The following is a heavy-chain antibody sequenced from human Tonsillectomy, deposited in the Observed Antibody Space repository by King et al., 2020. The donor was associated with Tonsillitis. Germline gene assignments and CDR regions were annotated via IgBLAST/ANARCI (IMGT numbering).Heavy chain of an antibody. V-gene: IGHV3-48*02. D-gene: IGHD3-22*01. CDR2: ISSSSSTI. J-gene: IGHJ4*02. Sequence: VQLVESGGGLVQPGGSLRLSCAASGFTFSNYNMNWVRQAPGKGLEWGSYISSSSSTIYYADSVKGRFTIPRDNPKNSLYLQMNSLRDEDTAVYFCVRDYYDSSGYYGGDSWGQGTLVTVSA. CDR3: VRDYYDSSGYYGGDS. CDR1: GFTFSNYN.